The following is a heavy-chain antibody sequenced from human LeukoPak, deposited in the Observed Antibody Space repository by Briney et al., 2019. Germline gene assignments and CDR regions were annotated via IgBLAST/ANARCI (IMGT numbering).Heavy chain of an antibody. Sequence: GRSLRLSCAASGFTVDSNYLSWVRQAPGKGLEWVSAISETSRKTYYADSVKGRFTISRDNSKNTLYLQMNGLRDEDTAVYYCVQEARRDGYKLAPVAEHWGQGTLVTVSS. V-gene: IGHV3-23*01. CDR1: GFTVDSNY. CDR2: ISETSRKT. CDR3: VQEARRDGYKLAPVAEH. D-gene: IGHD5-24*01. J-gene: IGHJ1*01.